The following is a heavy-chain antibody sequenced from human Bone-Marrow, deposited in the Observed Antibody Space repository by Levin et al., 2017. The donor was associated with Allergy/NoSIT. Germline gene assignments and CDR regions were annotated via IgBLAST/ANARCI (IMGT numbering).Heavy chain of an antibody. CDR1: GFTLSRYA. CDR2: MSGSGGRT. D-gene: IGHD1-7*01. CDR3: AREDNWNYDY. J-gene: IGHJ4*02. Sequence: AGGSLRLSCAASGFTLSRYAMAWVRQAPGQGLEWVSGMSGSGGRTVYADSVKGRFTISRDNSKNIMYLQMNSLRVEDTALYSCAREDNWNYDYWGQGTLVTVSS. V-gene: IGHV3-23*01.